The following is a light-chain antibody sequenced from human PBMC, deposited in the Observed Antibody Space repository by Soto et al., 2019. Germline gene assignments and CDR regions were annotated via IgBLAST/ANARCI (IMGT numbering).Light chain of an antibody. CDR1: QIVGSTY. Sequence: EIVLTQSPGTLSLSPGERATLSCRASQIVGSTYLAWYQQKPGQAPRHLIYDASSRATGIPDRFSGSGSGTDFTLTISRLEPEDFAVYYCQQYDNSAITFGQGTRLEIK. CDR2: DAS. J-gene: IGKJ5*01. CDR3: QQYDNSAIT. V-gene: IGKV3-20*01.